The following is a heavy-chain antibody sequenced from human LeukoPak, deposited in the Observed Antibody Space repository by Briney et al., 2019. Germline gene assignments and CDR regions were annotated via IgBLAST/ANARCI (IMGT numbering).Heavy chain of an antibody. CDR2: IYHSGST. J-gene: IGHJ4*02. V-gene: IGHV4-39*01. CDR1: GGSISSSSYY. Sequence: PSETLSLTCTVSGGSISSSSYYWGWIRQPPGKGLEWIGRIYHSGSTYYNPSLKSRVTISVDTSKNPFSLTLRSVPAAHTAVYYCALRLRSDIVLTGGFDYWGQGTLVTVSS. CDR3: ALRLRSDIVLTGGFDY. D-gene: IGHD2-8*01.